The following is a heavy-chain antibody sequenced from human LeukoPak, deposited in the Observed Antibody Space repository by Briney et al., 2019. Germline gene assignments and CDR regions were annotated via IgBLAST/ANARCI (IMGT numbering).Heavy chain of an antibody. D-gene: IGHD2-2*01. Sequence: ASVKDSCKASGGTLCSDAISWGPQAPRERREWVGEIIPIFGTVNNAQKLQSTVTITGDKSTSTAYLELSSLRAEDTAVDYCAKVGRGIAVAFDYWGEGTLVTVS. J-gene: IGHJ4*02. V-gene: IGHV1-69*06. CDR1: GGTLCSDA. CDR2: IIPIFGTV. CDR3: AKVGRGIAVAFDY.